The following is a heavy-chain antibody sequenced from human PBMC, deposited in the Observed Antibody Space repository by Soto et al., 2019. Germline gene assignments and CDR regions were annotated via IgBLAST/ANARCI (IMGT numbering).Heavy chain of an antibody. CDR3: GRTQSRGRLGRIEY. J-gene: IGHJ4*01. CDR2: IAYDGSNK. V-gene: IGHV3-30-3*01. Sequence: GGSLRLSCTASGFTFSSYAMHWVRLAPGKGLEWVTAIAYDGSNKYYADSVKGRFTISRDDSKHTVYLQLNSLRLEDTAVYYCGRTQSRGRLGRIEYCGHGSRVTVSS. CDR1: GFTFSSYA. D-gene: IGHD3-9*01.